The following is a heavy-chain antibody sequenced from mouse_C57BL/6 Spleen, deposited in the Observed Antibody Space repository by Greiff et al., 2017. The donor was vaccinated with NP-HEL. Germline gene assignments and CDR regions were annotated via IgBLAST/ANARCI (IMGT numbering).Heavy chain of an antibody. D-gene: IGHD2-5*01. Sequence: QVQLQQSGPELVKPGASVKISCKASGYAFSSSWMNWVKQRPGKGLEWIGRIYPGDGDTNYNGKFKGKATLTTDKSSSTPYMQLSSLSSEDSAVSFCYINYDAWFAYWGQGTLVTVSA. CDR2: IYPGDGDT. CDR1: GYAFSSSW. J-gene: IGHJ3*01. CDR3: YINYDAWFAY. V-gene: IGHV1-82*01.